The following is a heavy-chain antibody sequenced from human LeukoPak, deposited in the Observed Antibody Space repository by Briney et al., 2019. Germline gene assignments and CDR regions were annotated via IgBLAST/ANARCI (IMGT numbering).Heavy chain of an antibody. J-gene: IGHJ5*02. CDR3: ARDFRSWNKGWFDP. D-gene: IGHD1-1*01. Sequence: PGGSLRLSCAASGFTFTTYWMSWIRQPPGKGLEWIGYIYYSGSTNYNPSLESRVTISVDTSKNQFSLKLSSVTAADTAVYYCARDFRSWNKGWFDPWGQGTLVTVSS. V-gene: IGHV4-59*01. CDR1: GFTFTTYW. CDR2: IYYSGST.